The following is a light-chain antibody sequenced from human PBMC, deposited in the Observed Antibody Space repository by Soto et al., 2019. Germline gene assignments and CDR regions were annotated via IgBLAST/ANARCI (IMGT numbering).Light chain of an antibody. V-gene: IGKV1-5*01. Sequence: PPTLSASVGDRVSITGRASQSIDRYLAWYQQKPGKAPHLLIYDASSIKSGVPSRFSGSGSGTEFTLTISSLQPDDFATYYCQQYNSYSEAFGQGTKVDIK. J-gene: IGKJ1*01. CDR2: DAS. CDR3: QQYNSYSEA. CDR1: QSIDRY.